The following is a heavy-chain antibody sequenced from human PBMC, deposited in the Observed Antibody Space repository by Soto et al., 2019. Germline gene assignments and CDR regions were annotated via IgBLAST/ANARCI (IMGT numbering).Heavy chain of an antibody. V-gene: IGHV1-3*01. CDR3: ARSSTYGPLFYFDY. CDR2: INPGNRNT. D-gene: IGHD3-10*01. CDR1: GYTFTSYI. Sequence: ASVKVSCKASGYTFTSYIVHWVRQAPGQSLEWMGWINPGNRNTKYSQKFQGRVTVTRDTSASTAYMELSSLRSEDTAVYYCARSSTYGPLFYFDYWGQGTLVTVSS. J-gene: IGHJ4*02.